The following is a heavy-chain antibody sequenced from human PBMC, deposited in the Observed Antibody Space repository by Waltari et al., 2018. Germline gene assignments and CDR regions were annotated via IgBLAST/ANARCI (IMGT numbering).Heavy chain of an antibody. CDR3: AKDAFGNTYLDH. CDR1: GFSLSHFG. V-gene: IGHV3-33*06. CDR2: GWFDGSTT. J-gene: IGHJ5*02. Sequence: QVQLVESGGGVVQPGMSLRLSCAASGFSLSHFGMHWVRQAPGKGVGLVGLGWFDGSTTYYADSVRGRFTISRDNSKNTLYLDINTLRVDDTAIYYCAKDAFGNTYLDHWGQGTLVTVSS. D-gene: IGHD3-10*01.